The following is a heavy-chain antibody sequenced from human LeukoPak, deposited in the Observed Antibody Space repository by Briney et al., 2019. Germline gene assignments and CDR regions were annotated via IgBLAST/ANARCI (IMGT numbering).Heavy chain of an antibody. J-gene: IGHJ5*02. CDR3: ARVVVMVYTIRKRNWFDP. Sequence: SVKVSCKASGFTFTSSAMQWVRQARGQRLEWIGWIVVGSGNTNYAQKFQERVTITRDMSTSTAYMELSSLRSEDTAVYYCARVVVMVYTIRKRNWFDPWGQGTLVTVSS. V-gene: IGHV1-58*02. CDR1: GFTFTSSA. CDR2: IVVGSGNT. D-gene: IGHD2-8*01.